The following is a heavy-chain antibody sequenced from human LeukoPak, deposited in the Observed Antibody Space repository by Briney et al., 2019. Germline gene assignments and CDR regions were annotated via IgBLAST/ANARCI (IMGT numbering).Heavy chain of an antibody. D-gene: IGHD4-17*01. J-gene: IGHJ4*02. CDR1: GGSFSGYY. Sequence: PSETLSLTCAVYGGSFSGYYWSWIRQPPAKGLEWIGEINHSGSTNYNPSLKSRVTISVDTSKNQFSLKLSSVTAADRAVYYCARGVTVTYFDYWGQGTLATVSS. CDR3: ARGVTVTYFDY. V-gene: IGHV4-34*01. CDR2: INHSGST.